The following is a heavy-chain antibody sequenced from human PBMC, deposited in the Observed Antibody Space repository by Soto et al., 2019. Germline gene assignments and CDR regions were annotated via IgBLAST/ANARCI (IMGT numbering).Heavy chain of an antibody. Sequence: QVQLVESGGGVAQPGRSLRLSCAASGFMFSSHGMHWIRQAPGKGLEWVAVIWYDGSNKYYADSVKGRFTISRDNSQNTCYLQMNSLRVEVTAVYYCGPDTVDYWGQGTLVTVSS. CDR3: GPDTVDY. CDR2: IWYDGSNK. J-gene: IGHJ4*02. CDR1: GFMFSSHG. V-gene: IGHV3-33*01.